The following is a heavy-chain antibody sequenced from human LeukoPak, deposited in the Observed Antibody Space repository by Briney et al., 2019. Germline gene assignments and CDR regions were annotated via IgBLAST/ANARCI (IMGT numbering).Heavy chain of an antibody. Sequence: SETLSLTCAAYGGSFSGYYWSWIRQPPGKGLEWIGEINHSGSTNYNPSLKRRVTISLDTSKNQFSLKLSSVTAADTAVYYCAKTDYYDSSGWSWGQGTLVTVSS. J-gene: IGHJ5*02. V-gene: IGHV4-34*01. CDR2: INHSGST. CDR1: GGSFSGYY. CDR3: AKTDYYDSSGWS. D-gene: IGHD3-22*01.